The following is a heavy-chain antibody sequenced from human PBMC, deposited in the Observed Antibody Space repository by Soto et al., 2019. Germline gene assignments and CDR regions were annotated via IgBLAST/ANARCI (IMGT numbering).Heavy chain of an antibody. CDR3: ARLGYDSSGYYPYYFDY. D-gene: IGHD3-22*01. CDR1: GYRFTSYW. Sequence: GESLKISCKGSGYRFTSYWIGWVRQMPGKGLEWMGIIYPGDSDTRYSPSFQGQVTISADKSISTAYLQWSSLKASDTAMYYCARLGYDSSGYYPYYFDYWGQGTLVTVSS. CDR2: IYPGDSDT. J-gene: IGHJ4*02. V-gene: IGHV5-51*01.